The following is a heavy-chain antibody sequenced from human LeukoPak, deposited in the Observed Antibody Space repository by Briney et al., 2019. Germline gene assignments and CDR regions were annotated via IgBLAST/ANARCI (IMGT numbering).Heavy chain of an antibody. D-gene: IGHD3-22*01. V-gene: IGHV5-51*01. CDR2: IYPGDSDT. CDR3: ARVYYDSSGYHTPFDY. Sequence: GESLKISCKGSGYSFTSYWIGWVRQMPGKGLEWMGNIYPGDSDTRYSPSFQGQVTISADKSISTAYLQWSSLKASDTAMYYCARVYYDSSGYHTPFDYWGQGTLVTVSS. J-gene: IGHJ4*02. CDR1: GYSFTSYW.